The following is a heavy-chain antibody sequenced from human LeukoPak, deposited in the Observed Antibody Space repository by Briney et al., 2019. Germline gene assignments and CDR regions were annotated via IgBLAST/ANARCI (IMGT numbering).Heavy chain of an antibody. CDR3: ARVIAARGNWFDP. J-gene: IGHJ5*02. Sequence: GESLKISCKGSGYSFTSYWIGWVRQMPGKGLEWMGIIYPGDSGTRYSPSFQGQVTISADKSISTAYLQWSSLKASDTAMYYCARVIAARGNWFDPWGQGTLVTVSS. CDR1: GYSFTSYW. V-gene: IGHV5-51*01. CDR2: IYPGDSGT. D-gene: IGHD6-6*01.